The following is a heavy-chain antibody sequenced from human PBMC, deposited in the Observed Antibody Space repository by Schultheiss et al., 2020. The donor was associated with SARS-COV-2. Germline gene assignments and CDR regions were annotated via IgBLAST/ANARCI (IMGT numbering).Heavy chain of an antibody. D-gene: IGHD4-23*01. CDR1: GGSFSGYY. CDR3: ARDLSHRSGGNSFDY. Sequence: SETLSLTCAVYGGSFSGYYWSWIRQPPGKGLEWIGEINHSGSTNYNPSLKSRVTISVDTSKNQFSLKLSSVTAADTAVYYCARDLSHRSGGNSFDYWGQGTLVTVSS. V-gene: IGHV4-34*01. CDR2: INHSGST. J-gene: IGHJ4*02.